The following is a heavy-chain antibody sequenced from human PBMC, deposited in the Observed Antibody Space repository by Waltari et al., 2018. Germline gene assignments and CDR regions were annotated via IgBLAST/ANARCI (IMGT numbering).Heavy chain of an antibody. J-gene: IGHJ4*02. CDR3: ARDGYNHDY. CDR2: SYHSGST. V-gene: IGHV4-38-2*02. CDR1: GYSLSRGYY. D-gene: IGHD5-12*01. Sequence: QVQLQESGPGLVTPSETLSLTCTLSGYSLSRGYYWGWSRQPPGKGLEWIGSSYHSGSTYYNPSRKSRVTISVDTSKNQFSLKLSSVTAADTAVYYCARDGYNHDYWGQGTLVTVSS.